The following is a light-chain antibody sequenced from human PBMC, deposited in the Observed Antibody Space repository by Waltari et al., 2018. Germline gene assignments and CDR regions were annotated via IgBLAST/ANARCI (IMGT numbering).Light chain of an antibody. J-gene: IGKJ5*01. Sequence: DIQMTQSPSSLSASVGDRVTITCRASQSSSNYLNWYQQKPGKAPKLLIYAASTLQSEVPSRFSGSGSGTDYALTISSLQPEDFATYYCQQSYSFGQGTRLEIK. V-gene: IGKV1-39*01. CDR1: QSSSNY. CDR3: QQSYS. CDR2: AAS.